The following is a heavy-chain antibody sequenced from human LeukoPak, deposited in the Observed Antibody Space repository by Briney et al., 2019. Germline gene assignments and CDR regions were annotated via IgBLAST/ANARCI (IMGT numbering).Heavy chain of an antibody. V-gene: IGHV3-21*01. CDR1: GFTFSSYS. CDR3: ARDLWRYYYDSSGYKTDAFDI. Sequence: GGSLRLSCAASGFTFSSYSMNWVRQAPGKGLEWVSSISSSSYIYYADSVKGRFTISRDNAKNSLYLQMNSLRAEDTAVYYCARDLWRYYYDSSGYKTDAFDIWGQGTMVTVSS. CDR2: ISSSSYI. J-gene: IGHJ3*02. D-gene: IGHD3-22*01.